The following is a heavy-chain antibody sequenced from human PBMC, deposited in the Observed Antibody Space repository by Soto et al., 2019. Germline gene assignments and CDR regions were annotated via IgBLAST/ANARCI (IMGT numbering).Heavy chain of an antibody. Sequence: GGSLRLSCAASGFTFSGSAMHWVRQASGKGLEWVGRIRSKANSYATAYAASVKGRFTISRDDSKNTAYLQMNSLKTEDTAVYYFYWPGVVVNFTYYFEDRGQGPVVTVPS. CDR3: YWPGVVVNFTYYFED. D-gene: IGHD3-22*01. CDR1: GFTFSGSA. V-gene: IGHV3-73*01. CDR2: IRSKANSYAT. J-gene: IGHJ4*02.